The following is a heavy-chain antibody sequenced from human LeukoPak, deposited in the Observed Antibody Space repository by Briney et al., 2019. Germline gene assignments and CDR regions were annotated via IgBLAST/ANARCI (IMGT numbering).Heavy chain of an antibody. J-gene: IGHJ1*01. Sequence: GASVKVSCKASGYTFTAYYMHWVRQAPGQGLEWMGWINPNSGGTNYAQKFQGRVTMTRDTSISTAYMELSRLRSDDTAVYYCARDREIVAEYFQHWGQGTLVTVSS. CDR3: ARDREIVAEYFQH. D-gene: IGHD5-12*01. CDR1: GYTFTAYY. CDR2: INPNSGGT. V-gene: IGHV1-2*02.